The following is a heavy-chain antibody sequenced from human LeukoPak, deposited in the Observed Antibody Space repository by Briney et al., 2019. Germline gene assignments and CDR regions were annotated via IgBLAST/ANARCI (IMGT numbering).Heavy chain of an antibody. D-gene: IGHD5-18*01. V-gene: IGHV3-15*01. CDR2: IKSKTDGGTM. Sequence: GGSLRLSCAASGFTFSSYWMSWVRQTPGKGLEWVGRIKSKTDGGTMDYAAPVKGRFTISRDDSKNTLYLQMDSLKTEDTAVYYCTTEGDWIELWLGFEYWGQGTLVTVSS. J-gene: IGHJ4*02. CDR3: TTEGDWIELWLGFEY. CDR1: GFTFSSYW.